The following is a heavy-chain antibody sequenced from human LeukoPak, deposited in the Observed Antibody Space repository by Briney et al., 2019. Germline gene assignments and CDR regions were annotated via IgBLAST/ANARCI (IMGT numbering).Heavy chain of an antibody. J-gene: IGHJ4*02. Sequence: PGGSLRLSCAASGFTFSGYAMSWVRQAPGKGLEWVSAISGSGGSTYYADSVKGRFTISRDNSKNTLYLQTNSLRAEDTAVYYCPKAGEGYYEDSSGYYYDYWGQGTRVTVPS. CDR3: PKAGEGYYEDSSGYYYDY. D-gene: IGHD3-22*01. CDR1: GFTFSGYA. CDR2: ISGSGGST. V-gene: IGHV3-23*01.